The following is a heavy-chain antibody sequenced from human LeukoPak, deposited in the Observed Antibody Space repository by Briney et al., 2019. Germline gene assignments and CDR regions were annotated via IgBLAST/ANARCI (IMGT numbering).Heavy chain of an antibody. V-gene: IGHV3-11*04. Sequence: PGGSLRLSCAASGFTFSDYYMSWIRQAPGKGLEWVSYISSSGSTIYYADSVKGRFTISRDNAKNSLYLQMNSLRAEDTAVYSCATAAGTYQHWFDPWGQGTLVTVSS. CDR3: ATAAGTYQHWFDP. D-gene: IGHD6-13*01. CDR1: GFTFSDYY. J-gene: IGHJ5*02. CDR2: ISSSGSTI.